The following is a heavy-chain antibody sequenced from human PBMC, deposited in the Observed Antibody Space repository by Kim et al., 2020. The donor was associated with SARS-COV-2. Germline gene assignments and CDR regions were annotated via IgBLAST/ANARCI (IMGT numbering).Heavy chain of an antibody. V-gene: IGHV3-23*01. CDR2: ISPLGDYI. CDR1: GFTFNNNA. J-gene: IGHJ4*02. CDR3: ATQIRGIVVMGVATPFDN. D-gene: IGHD2-15*01. Sequence: GGSLRLSCAASGFTFNNNAMTWVRQAPGKGLAWVSSISPLGDYIYYADSVKGRSTTSRDNSRNTLYLQMNNLRTEDTALYYCATQIRGIVVMGVATPFDNWGQGTQVTVSS.